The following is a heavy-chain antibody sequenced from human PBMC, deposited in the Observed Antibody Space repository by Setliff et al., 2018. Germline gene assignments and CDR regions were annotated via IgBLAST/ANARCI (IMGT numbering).Heavy chain of an antibody. Sequence: GGSLRLSCAASRFTFSTYWMSWVRQAPGKGLEWVANIKQDGSEKYYVDSVKGRFSISRDNAKNSLYLQMNSLRAEDTAVYYRARDPHLDSWGQGTLVTVSS. CDR2: IKQDGSEK. J-gene: IGHJ4*02. CDR1: RFTFSTYW. CDR3: ARDPHLDS. V-gene: IGHV3-7*01.